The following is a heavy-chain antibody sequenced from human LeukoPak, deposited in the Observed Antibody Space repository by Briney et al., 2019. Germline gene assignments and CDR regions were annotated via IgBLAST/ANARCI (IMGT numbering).Heavy chain of an antibody. CDR3: ARDLSLWFGELSHFDY. D-gene: IGHD3-10*01. J-gene: IGHJ4*02. Sequence: GGSLRLSCAASGFTSSSYWMSWVRQAPGKGLEWVANIKQDGSEKYYVDSVRGRFTISRDNAKNSLYLQMNSLRAEDTAVYYCARDLSLWFGELSHFDYWGQGTLVTVSS. CDR2: IKQDGSEK. V-gene: IGHV3-7*01. CDR1: GFTSSSYW.